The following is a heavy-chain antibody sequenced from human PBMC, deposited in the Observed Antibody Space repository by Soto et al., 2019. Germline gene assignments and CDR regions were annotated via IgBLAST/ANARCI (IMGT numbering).Heavy chain of an antibody. D-gene: IGHD3-10*01. CDR1: GFTFGDHY. CDR3: VRSGVCRGGPCNPFDC. J-gene: IGHJ4*02. CDR2: IRKRTNSYTT. Sequence: PGGSLRLSCAASGFTFGDHYMEWVRQTPLRGLEWVARIRKRTNSYTTEYAASVKGRFTISRDDSKTSLYLQMNNLRTEDTAVYYCVRSGVCRGGPCNPFDCWGPGTLVTVSS. V-gene: IGHV3-72*01.